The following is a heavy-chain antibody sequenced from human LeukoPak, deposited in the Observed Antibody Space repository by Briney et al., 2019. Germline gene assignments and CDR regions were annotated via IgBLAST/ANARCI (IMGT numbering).Heavy chain of an antibody. CDR3: ATDWFGAVNS. V-gene: IGHV3-74*01. J-gene: IGHJ4*02. D-gene: IGHD3-16*01. CDR1: GHISRDSW. Sequence: PGGSLRLSCAASAAFGHISRDSWMHWVRQAPGKGLVWVSLIKSDGSGTIYADSVKGRFTISRDNAKNTLYLQMNSLRAEDTAVYFCATDWFGAVNSWGQGTLVTVSS. CDR2: IKSDGSGT.